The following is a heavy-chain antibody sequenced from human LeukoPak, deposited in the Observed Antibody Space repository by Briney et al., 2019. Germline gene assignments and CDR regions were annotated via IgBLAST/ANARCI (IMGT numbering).Heavy chain of an antibody. CDR3: ARGTARGFDP. CDR1: GGSFSGYY. J-gene: IGHJ5*02. Sequence: SETLSLTCAVYGGSFSGYYWSWIRQPPGKGLEWIGEINHSGSTNYNPSLKSRVTISVDTSKNQSSLKLSSVTAADTAVYYCARGTARGFDPWGQGTLVTVSS. CDR2: INHSGST. D-gene: IGHD3-10*01. V-gene: IGHV4-34*01.